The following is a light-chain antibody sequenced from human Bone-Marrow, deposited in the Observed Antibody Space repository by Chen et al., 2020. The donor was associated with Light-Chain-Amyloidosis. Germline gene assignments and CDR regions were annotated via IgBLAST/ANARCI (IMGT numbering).Light chain of an antibody. J-gene: IGLJ3*02. Sequence: QAVLTQPPSLAASPGASASLTCTLRSGCNDSIYRINWDQQKPESPPQYLLMYKSDSDNQQGSVVPSRFSGSKDASANSGILLISGLQAEDEADYYCMIWRSSASVFGGGTKLTVL. CDR1: SGCNDSIYR. CDR3: MIWRSSASV. CDR2: YKSDSDN. V-gene: IGLV5-45*01.